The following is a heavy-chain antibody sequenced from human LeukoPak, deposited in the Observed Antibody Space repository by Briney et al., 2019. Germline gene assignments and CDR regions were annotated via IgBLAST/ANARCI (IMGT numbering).Heavy chain of an antibody. CDR3: ARDQYYYDSSGYYRFDY. J-gene: IGHJ4*02. CDR1: GGSISSYY. Sequence: SETLSLTCTVSGGSISSYYWSWIRQPAGKGLEWIGRIYTSGSTNYNPSLKSRVTMSVDTSKNQFSLKLNSVTAADTAVYYCARDQYYYDSSGYYRFDYWGQGTPVTVSS. CDR2: IYTSGST. D-gene: IGHD3-22*01. V-gene: IGHV4-4*07.